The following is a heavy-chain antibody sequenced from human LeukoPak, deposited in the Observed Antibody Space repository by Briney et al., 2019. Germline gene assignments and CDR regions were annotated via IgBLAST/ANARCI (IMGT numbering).Heavy chain of an antibody. CDR1: GFTFSSYG. Sequence: TGGSLRLSCAASGFTFSSYGMSWVRQAPGKGLEWVSAISGSGGSTYYADSVKGRFTISRDNSKNTLYLQMNSLRAEDTAVYYCARGGPAAGRFDYWGQGTLVTVSS. CDR3: ARGGPAAGRFDY. D-gene: IGHD6-13*01. V-gene: IGHV3-23*01. J-gene: IGHJ4*02. CDR2: ISGSGGST.